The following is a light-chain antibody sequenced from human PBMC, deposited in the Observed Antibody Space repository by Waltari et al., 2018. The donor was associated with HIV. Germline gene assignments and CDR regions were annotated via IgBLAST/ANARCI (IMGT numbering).Light chain of an antibody. CDR1: ALPKQN. CDR2: KDS. V-gene: IGLV3-25*03. Sequence: SYELTQPPSVSVSPGQTARNTCHGDALPKQNAYWYQQKPGQAPVLVIYKDSERPSGIPERFSGSSSGTTVTLTISGVQAEDEADYYCQSADSSGTYWVFGGGTKLTVL. CDR3: QSADSSGTYWV. J-gene: IGLJ3*02.